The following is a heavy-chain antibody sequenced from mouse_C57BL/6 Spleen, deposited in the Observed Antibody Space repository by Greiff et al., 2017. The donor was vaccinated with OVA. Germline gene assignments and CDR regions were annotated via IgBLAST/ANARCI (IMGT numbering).Heavy chain of an antibody. CDR2: INPGSGGT. D-gene: IGHD1-1*01. J-gene: IGHJ2*01. CDR1: GYAFTNYL. Sequence: VQGVESGAELVRPGTSVKVSCKASGYAFTNYLIEWVKQRPGQGLEWIGVINPGSGGTNYNEKFKGKATLTADKSSSTAYMQLSSLTSEDSAVYFCARAYGSLPYFDYWGQGTTLTVSS. CDR3: ARAYGSLPYFDY. V-gene: IGHV1-54*01.